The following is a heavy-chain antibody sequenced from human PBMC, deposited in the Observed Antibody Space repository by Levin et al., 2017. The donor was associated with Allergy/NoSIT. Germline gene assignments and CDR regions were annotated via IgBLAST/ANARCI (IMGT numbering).Heavy chain of an antibody. CDR2: IDGTTAI. J-gene: IGHJ4*02. D-gene: IGHD6-19*01. CDR3: ARGNIVVAGLWVYFEY. Sequence: GGSLRLSCAASGFTFTTYSMNWVRQAPGKGLEWVASIDGTTAIYYADSLKGRFTISRDNAKNSLYLEMNSLRAEDTAIYYCARGNIVVAGLWVYFEYWGQGSLVTVSS. V-gene: IGHV3-21*01. CDR1: GFTFTTYS.